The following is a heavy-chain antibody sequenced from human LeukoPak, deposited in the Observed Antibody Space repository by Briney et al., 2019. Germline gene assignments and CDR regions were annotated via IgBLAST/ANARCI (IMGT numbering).Heavy chain of an antibody. V-gene: IGHV4-61*02. CDR2: IYTSGST. J-gene: IGHJ4*02. Sequence: SQTLSLTCTVSGGSISSGSYYWSWIRQPAGKGLEWIGRIYTSGSTNYNPSLKSRVTISVDTSKNQFSLKLSSVTAADTAVYYCASSLHDFWSGYFDYWGQGTLVTVSS. D-gene: IGHD3-3*01. CDR1: GGSISSGSYY. CDR3: ASSLHDFWSGYFDY.